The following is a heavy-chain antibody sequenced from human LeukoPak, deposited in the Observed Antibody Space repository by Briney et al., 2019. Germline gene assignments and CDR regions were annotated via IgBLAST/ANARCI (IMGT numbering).Heavy chain of an antibody. CDR1: GYTFTSYG. D-gene: IGHD3-3*01. CDR3: ARGQSPNYDFWSGWSYYYYYYMDV. V-gene: IGHV1-18*01. J-gene: IGHJ6*03. Sequence: ASVKVSCKASGYTFTSYGISWVRQAPGQGLEWMGWISAYNGNTNYAQKLQGRVTMTTDTSTSTAYMELRSLRSDDTAVYYCARGQSPNYDFWSGWSYYYYYYMDVWGKGTTVTVSS. CDR2: ISAYNGNT.